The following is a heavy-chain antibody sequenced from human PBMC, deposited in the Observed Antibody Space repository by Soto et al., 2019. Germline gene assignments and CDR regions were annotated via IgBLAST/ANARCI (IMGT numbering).Heavy chain of an antibody. CDR3: ARESSSLNRSLDY. Sequence: GGSLRLSCVASGFTFTSYWMHWVRQVPGKGLVWVSRISSDGSSTNYADSVKGRFTTSRDNAKNTLYLQMNSLRAEDTSLYFWARESSSLNRSLDYWGQGALVTVPS. D-gene: IGHD3-10*01. CDR2: ISSDGSST. V-gene: IGHV3-74*01. J-gene: IGHJ4*02. CDR1: GFTFTSYW.